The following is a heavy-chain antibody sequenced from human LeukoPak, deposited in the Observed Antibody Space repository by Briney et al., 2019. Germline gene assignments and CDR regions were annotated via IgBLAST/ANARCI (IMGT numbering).Heavy chain of an antibody. Sequence: GGSLRLSCAASGFTFSSYGMHWVRQAPGKGLEWVAVLSYDGSSKYYADSVKGRFTISRDNSKNTLYLQMNGLRAEDTAVYYCAKGLYYYDSSGYYTALTGYFQHWGQGTLVTVSS. V-gene: IGHV3-30*18. CDR3: AKGLYYYDSSGYYTALTGYFQH. D-gene: IGHD3-22*01. CDR1: GFTFSSYG. CDR2: LSYDGSSK. J-gene: IGHJ1*01.